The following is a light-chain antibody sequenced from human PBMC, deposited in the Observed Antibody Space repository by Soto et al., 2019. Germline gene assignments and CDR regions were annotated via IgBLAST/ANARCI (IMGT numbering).Light chain of an antibody. CDR1: SSDIGGYNF. J-gene: IGLJ2*01. CDR2: EVI. V-gene: IGLV2-14*01. Sequence: QAVVTQPASVSGSPGQSITISCSGTSSDIGGYNFVSWYQQHPGKAPKLIIYEVINRPSGVSNRFSGSKSGNTASLTISGLQAEDEADYHCSSYTSSTTLVLFGGGTKVTVL. CDR3: SSYTSSTTLVL.